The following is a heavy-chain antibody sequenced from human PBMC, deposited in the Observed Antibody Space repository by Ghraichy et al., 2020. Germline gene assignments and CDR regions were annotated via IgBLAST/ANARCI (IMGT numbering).Heavy chain of an antibody. Sequence: ASVKVSCKASGYTFTSYGISWVRQAPGQGLEWMGWISAYNGNTNYAQKLQGRVTMTTDTSTSTAYMELRSLRSDDTAVYYCARDRSSSSIFGVVIIGDAFDIWGQGTMVTVSS. CDR3: ARDRSSSSIFGVVIIGDAFDI. D-gene: IGHD3-3*01. CDR1: GYTFTSYG. V-gene: IGHV1-18*04. J-gene: IGHJ3*02. CDR2: ISAYNGNT.